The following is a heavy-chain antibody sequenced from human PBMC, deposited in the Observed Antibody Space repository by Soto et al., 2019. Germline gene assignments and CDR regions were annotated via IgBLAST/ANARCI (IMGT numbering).Heavy chain of an antibody. J-gene: IGHJ5*02. V-gene: IGHV1-69*12. D-gene: IGHD3-10*01. CDR3: ARDLGYGSGSYSNWFDP. CDR2: IIPIFGTA. Sequence: QVQLVQSGAEVKKPGSSVKVSCKASGGTFSSYAISWVRQAPGQGLEWMGGIIPIFGTANYAQKFQGRVTITEDESTSTAYMELSSLRSEDTAVYYCARDLGYGSGSYSNWFDPWGQGTLVTVSS. CDR1: GGTFSSYA.